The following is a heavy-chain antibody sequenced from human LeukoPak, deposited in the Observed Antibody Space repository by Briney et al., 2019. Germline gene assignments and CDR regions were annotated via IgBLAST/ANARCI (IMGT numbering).Heavy chain of an antibody. CDR1: GFTVSSNY. CDR3: ARDLLDYYDSCGYYNGY. CDR2: IYSGGST. D-gene: IGHD3-22*01. J-gene: IGHJ4*02. V-gene: IGHV3-66*01. Sequence: GGSLRLSCAASGFTVSSNYMSWVRQAPGKGLEWVSVIYSGGSTYYSDSVKGRFTISRDNSKNTLYLQMNSLRAEDTAVYYCARDLLDYYDSCGYYNGYWGQGTLVTVSS.